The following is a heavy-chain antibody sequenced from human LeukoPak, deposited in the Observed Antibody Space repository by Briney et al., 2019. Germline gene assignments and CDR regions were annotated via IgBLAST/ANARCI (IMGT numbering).Heavy chain of an antibody. Sequence: GESLKISCKGSGYRFTNYWIGWVRQMPGKGLEWMGIIFPGDSDSTYSPSFQGQITISADKSISTPYLQWSSLKASDTAMYYCARVFTIFGVVNKYYFDYWGQGTLVTVSS. CDR2: IFPGDSDS. D-gene: IGHD3-3*01. J-gene: IGHJ4*02. V-gene: IGHV5-51*01. CDR3: ARVFTIFGVVNKYYFDY. CDR1: GYRFTNYW.